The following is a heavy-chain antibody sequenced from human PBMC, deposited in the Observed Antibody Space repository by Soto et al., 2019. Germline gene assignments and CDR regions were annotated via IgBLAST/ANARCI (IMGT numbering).Heavy chain of an antibody. J-gene: IGHJ5*02. Sequence: ASVTVSCTASGYTFTSYDINWVRQATGQGLEWMGWMNPNSGNTGYAQKFQGRVTMTRNTSISTAYMELSSLRSEDTAVYYCARKRAVAGPNWFDPWGQGTLVTVSS. D-gene: IGHD6-19*01. V-gene: IGHV1-8*01. CDR3: ARKRAVAGPNWFDP. CDR2: MNPNSGNT. CDR1: GYTFTSYD.